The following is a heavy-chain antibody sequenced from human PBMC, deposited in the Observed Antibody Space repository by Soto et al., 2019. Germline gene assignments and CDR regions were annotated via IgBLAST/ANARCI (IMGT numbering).Heavy chain of an antibody. CDR2: ISSSSSYI. D-gene: IGHD3-9*01. J-gene: IGHJ6*02. V-gene: IGHV3-21*01. CDR1: GFTFNDYP. CDR3: ASPYFNYYGMDV. Sequence: GWSLRLSCAASGFTFNDYPLTWVRQAPGKGLEWVSSISSSSSYIYYADSVKGRFTISRDNAKNSLYLQMNSLRAEDTAVYYCASPYFNYYGMDVWGQGTTVT.